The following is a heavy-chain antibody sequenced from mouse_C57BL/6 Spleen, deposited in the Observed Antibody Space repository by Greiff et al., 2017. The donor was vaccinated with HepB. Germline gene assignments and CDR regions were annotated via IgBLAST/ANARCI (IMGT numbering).Heavy chain of an antibody. Sequence: QVQLQQPGAELVKPGASVKLSCKASGYTFTSYWMHWVKQRPGQGLEWIGMIHPNSGSTNYNEKFKSKATLTVDKSSSTAYMQLSSLTSEDSAVYDCASLHYYGSSYPDYWGQGTTLTVSS. V-gene: IGHV1-64*01. CDR2: IHPNSGST. D-gene: IGHD1-1*01. J-gene: IGHJ2*01. CDR3: ASLHYYGSSYPDY. CDR1: GYTFTSYW.